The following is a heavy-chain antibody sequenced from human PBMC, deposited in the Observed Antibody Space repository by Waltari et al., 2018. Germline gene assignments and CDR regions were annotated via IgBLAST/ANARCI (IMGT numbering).Heavy chain of an antibody. V-gene: IGHV3-43D*03. CDR3: AKAASPVGAFDI. J-gene: IGHJ3*02. CDR1: GFTFGDYA. CDR2: ISWDGGST. Sequence: EVQLVESGGVVVQPGGSLRLSCAASGFTFGDYALHWVRQAPGKGLEWVSLISWDGGSTYYADSVKGRFTISRDNSKNSLYLQMNSLRAEDTALYYCAKAASPVGAFDIWGQGTMVTVSS.